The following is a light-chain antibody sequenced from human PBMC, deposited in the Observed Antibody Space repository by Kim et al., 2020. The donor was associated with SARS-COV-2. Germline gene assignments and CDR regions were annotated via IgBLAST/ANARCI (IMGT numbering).Light chain of an antibody. Sequence: DIVMTQSPDSLAVSLGERATINCKSSQSILYTSNNKNYLAWYQQKPGQPPKLLIYWASIRESGVPDRFSGSGSGTDFTLTISSLQAEDVAVYYCQQYFQPWYTFGQGTKLEIK. CDR1: QSILYTSNNKNY. CDR3: QQYFQPWYT. CDR2: WAS. J-gene: IGKJ2*01. V-gene: IGKV4-1*01.